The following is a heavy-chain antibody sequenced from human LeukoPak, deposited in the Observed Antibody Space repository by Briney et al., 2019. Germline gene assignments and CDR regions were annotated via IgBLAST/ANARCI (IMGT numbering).Heavy chain of an antibody. J-gene: IGHJ4*02. Sequence: SETLSLTCAVSGGSISSGGYSWSWIRQPPGKGLEWIGYIYHSGSTYYNPSLKSRVTISVDRSKNQFSLKLSSVTAADTAVYYCARTSYGDSAYYFDYWGQGTLVAVSS. CDR2: IYHSGST. CDR3: ARTSYGDSAYYFDY. CDR1: GGSISSGGYS. V-gene: IGHV4-30-2*01. D-gene: IGHD4-17*01.